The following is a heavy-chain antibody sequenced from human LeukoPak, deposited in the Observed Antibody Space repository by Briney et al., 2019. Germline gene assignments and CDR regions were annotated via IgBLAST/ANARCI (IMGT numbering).Heavy chain of an antibody. CDR2: IKQDGSEK. V-gene: IGHV3-7*01. CDR3: ARCGGYYYPFDY. Sequence: PGGSLRLSCAASGFTFSNYWMHWVRQAPGKGLEWVANIKQDGSEKYYVDSVKGRFTISRDNAKNSLYLQMNSLRAEDTAVYYCARCGGYYYPFDYWGQGTLVTVSS. D-gene: IGHD3-22*01. CDR1: GFTFSNYW. J-gene: IGHJ4*02.